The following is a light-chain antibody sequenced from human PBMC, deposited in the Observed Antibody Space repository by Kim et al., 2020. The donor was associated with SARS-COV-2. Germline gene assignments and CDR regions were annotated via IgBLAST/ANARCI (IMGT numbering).Light chain of an antibody. CDR2: DVS. Sequence: GQSITISCTGTSSDVGVYIYFSCYHQHPGKAPKLMFYDVSKRPSGVSNRFSGSESGNTASLTISGLQAEDVADYYCSSYTSSSTVVFGGGTQLTFL. J-gene: IGLJ2*01. CDR1: SSDVGVYIY. CDR3: SSYTSSSTVV. V-gene: IGLV2-14*04.